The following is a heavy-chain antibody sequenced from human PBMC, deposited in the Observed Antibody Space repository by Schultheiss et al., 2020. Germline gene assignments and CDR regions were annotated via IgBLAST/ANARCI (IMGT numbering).Heavy chain of an antibody. D-gene: IGHD3-22*01. J-gene: IGHJ4*02. Sequence: VGSLRLSCAASGFTFSSYGMDWVRQAPGKGLEWVAVISNDGGSEDYAASVKGRFTISRDNSKNTLYLQMNSLRAEDTAVYYCAKDSRSGAYYYDSSGYHDYWGQGTLVTVSS. CDR3: AKDSRSGAYYYDSSGYHDY. V-gene: IGHV3-30*18. CDR2: ISNDGGSE. CDR1: GFTFSSYG.